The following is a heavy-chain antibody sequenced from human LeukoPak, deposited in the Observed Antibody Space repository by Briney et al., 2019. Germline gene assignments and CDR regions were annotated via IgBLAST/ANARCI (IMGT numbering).Heavy chain of an antibody. J-gene: IGHJ4*02. CDR2: VNPYSGDR. Sequence: ASVKVSCKTSGYTFTTYHINWVRPATGQGPEWLGWVNPYSGDRGYAQKFQGRLSITSDTSISTAYMELGSLRSDDTAVYFCARTTSLTASGYDYWGQGTLVTVSS. V-gene: IGHV1-8*03. CDR3: ARTTSLTASGYDY. CDR1: GYTFTTYH. D-gene: IGHD4-17*01.